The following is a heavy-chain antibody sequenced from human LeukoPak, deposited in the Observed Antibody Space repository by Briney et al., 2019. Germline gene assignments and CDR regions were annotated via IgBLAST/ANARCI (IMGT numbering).Heavy chain of an antibody. D-gene: IGHD3-9*01. Sequence: PSETLSLTCTVSGGSISSSSYYWGWIRQPPGKGLEWIGSIYYSGSTYYNPSLKSRVTISVDTSKNQFSLELSSVTAADTAVYYCAREDPFYGILTGYYGTFDYWGQGTLVTVSS. CDR2: IYYSGST. J-gene: IGHJ4*02. V-gene: IGHV4-39*07. CDR3: AREDPFYGILTGYYGTFDY. CDR1: GGSISSSSYY.